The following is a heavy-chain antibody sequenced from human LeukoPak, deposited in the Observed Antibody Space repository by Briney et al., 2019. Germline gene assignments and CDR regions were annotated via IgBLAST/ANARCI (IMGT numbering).Heavy chain of an antibody. CDR2: ISSSSSYT. Sequence: GSLRLSCAASGFTFSDYYMSWIRQAPGKGLEWVSYISSSSSYTNYADSVKGRFTISRDNAKNSLYLQMDSLRAEDTAVYYCARQQLVSRHVAGDDYSGHGTLVTVSS. J-gene: IGHJ4*01. V-gene: IGHV3-11*06. CDR3: ARQQLVSRHVAGDDY. D-gene: IGHD6-13*01. CDR1: GFTFSDYY.